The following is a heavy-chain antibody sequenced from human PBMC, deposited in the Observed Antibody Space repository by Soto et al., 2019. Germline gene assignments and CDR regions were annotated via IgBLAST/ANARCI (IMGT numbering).Heavy chain of an antibody. V-gene: IGHV1-3*01. CDR2: INAGNGDT. J-gene: IGHJ5*01. CDR1: GYTFTNYA. Sequence: ASVKVSCKASGYTFTNYAVYWVRQAPGQRLEWLGWINAGNGDTKYSQNFQGRVTTTRDISASAIYVELGSLRSEDTAVYYCARGRWVRGPGKYYLDSWGQGSLVTVSS. CDR3: ARGRWVRGPGKYYLDS. D-gene: IGHD3-10*01.